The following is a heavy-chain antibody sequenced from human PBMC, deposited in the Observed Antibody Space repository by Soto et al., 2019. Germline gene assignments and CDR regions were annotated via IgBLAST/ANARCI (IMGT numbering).Heavy chain of an antibody. V-gene: IGHV1-18*04. CDR1: GYSFTSYG. CDR2: ISAYNRNA. Sequence: ASVKVSCKAAGYSFTSYGISWVRQAPGQGLEWMGWISAYNRNANYAQNLRDRVTMTTDTSTSTAYMELRSLRSDDTAVYFCARDQRSQAHPYYHYGLDVWGLGTAVTVSS. D-gene: IGHD3-10*01. J-gene: IGHJ6*02. CDR3: ARDQRSQAHPYYHYGLDV.